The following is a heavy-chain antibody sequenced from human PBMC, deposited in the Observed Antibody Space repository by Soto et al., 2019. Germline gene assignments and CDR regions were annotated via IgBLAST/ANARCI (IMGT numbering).Heavy chain of an antibody. Sequence: GGSLRLSCAASGFTFDDYGMSWVRQAPGKGLEWVSGINGDGHSTDYAGSVKGRFTISRDNSKNTLYLQMNSLRAEDTAVYYCAKVQWLVQGAFDIWGQGTMVTVSS. J-gene: IGHJ3*02. V-gene: IGHV3-20*04. CDR2: INGDGHST. D-gene: IGHD6-19*01. CDR3: AKVQWLVQGAFDI. CDR1: GFTFDDYG.